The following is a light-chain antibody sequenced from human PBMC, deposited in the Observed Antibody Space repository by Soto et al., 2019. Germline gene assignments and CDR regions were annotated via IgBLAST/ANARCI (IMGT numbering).Light chain of an antibody. CDR3: HQYGGSPIT. V-gene: IGKV3-20*01. J-gene: IGKJ5*01. Sequence: EIVLTQSPGPLSFSPGERATLSCGTSQSISTKFLAWYQQKPGQAPRLLIYGTSIRATGIPDRFSGSGSGTDFTLTISRLEPEDFAVYFCHQYGGSPITFGQGTRLEIK. CDR1: QSISTKF. CDR2: GTS.